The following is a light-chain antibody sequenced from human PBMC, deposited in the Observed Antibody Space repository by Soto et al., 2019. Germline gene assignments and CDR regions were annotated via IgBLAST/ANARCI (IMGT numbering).Light chain of an antibody. J-gene: IGKJ2*01. CDR3: QQYNSYPYT. Sequence: DIQMTQSPSTLSASVGDRVTITCRASQSISSWLAWYQQKPGKDPKLLIYKASSLESGVPSRFSGSGSGKEFTLTISSLQPDDFATYYCQQYNSYPYTFGQGTKLEIK. V-gene: IGKV1-5*03. CDR1: QSISSW. CDR2: KAS.